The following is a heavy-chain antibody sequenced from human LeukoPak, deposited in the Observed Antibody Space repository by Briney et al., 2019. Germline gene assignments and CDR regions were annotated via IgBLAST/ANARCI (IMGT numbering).Heavy chain of an antibody. CDR3: AKDLGKFGDYVSPPY. Sequence: GGSLRLSCAASGFMFSSNWMSWVRLAPGKGLEWVANIKEDGTETYYVDSVKGRFTISRDNAKNSLYLQMNSLRVEDTAVYYCAKDLGKFGDYVSPPYWGQGTLVIVSS. D-gene: IGHD4-17*01. V-gene: IGHV3-7*03. CDR2: IKEDGTET. J-gene: IGHJ4*02. CDR1: GFMFSSNW.